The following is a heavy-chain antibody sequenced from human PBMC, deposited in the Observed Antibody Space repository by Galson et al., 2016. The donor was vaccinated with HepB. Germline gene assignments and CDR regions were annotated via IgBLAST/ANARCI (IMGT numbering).Heavy chain of an antibody. Sequence: SLRLSCAATGFPFSVYWMQWVRQVPGKGLVWVSRLTTDGIIGYADSVMGRFTISRDNAKNTLYLHMDSLRAEDTAVYYYARENHYVLDVWGQGTTVTVSS. V-gene: IGHV3-74*01. CDR2: LTTDGIIG. CDR1: GFPFSVYW. D-gene: IGHD1-14*01. CDR3: ARENHYVLDV. J-gene: IGHJ6*02.